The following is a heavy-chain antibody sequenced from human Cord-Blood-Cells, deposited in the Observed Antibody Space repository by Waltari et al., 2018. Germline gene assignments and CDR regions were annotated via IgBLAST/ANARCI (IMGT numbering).Heavy chain of an antibody. CDR2: INPNSGGT. V-gene: IGHV1-2*06. J-gene: IGHJ4*02. CDR3: ARDKGLRYFDWPLGY. D-gene: IGHD3-9*01. Sequence: QVQLVQSGAEVKKPGASVKVSCTASGYTFTGYYMHWVRQAPGQGLEWMGRINPNSGGTNYAQKFQGRVTMTRDTSISTAYMEMSRLRSDDTAVYYCARDKGLRYFDWPLGYWGQGTLVTVSS. CDR1: GYTFTGYY.